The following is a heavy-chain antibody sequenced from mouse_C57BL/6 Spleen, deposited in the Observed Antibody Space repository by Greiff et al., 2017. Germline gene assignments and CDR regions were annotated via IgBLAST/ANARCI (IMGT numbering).Heavy chain of an antibody. Sequence: QVQRQQPGAELVMPGASVKLSCKASGYTFTSYWMPWVKQRPGQGLEWVGEIDPSDSYTNYNHKFKGKFTLTVDKSSSTAYMQLSSLTSEDSAVYYGARRGVYGGYRYGYFDVWGTGTTVTVSS. D-gene: IGHD2-3*01. CDR3: ARRGVYGGYRYGYFDV. CDR1: GYTFTSYW. V-gene: IGHV1-69*01. J-gene: IGHJ1*03. CDR2: IDPSDSYT.